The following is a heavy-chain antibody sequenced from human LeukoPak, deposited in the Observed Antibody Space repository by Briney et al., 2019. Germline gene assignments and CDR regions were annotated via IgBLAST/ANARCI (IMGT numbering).Heavy chain of an antibody. Sequence: ISSSGSTIYYADSVKGRFTISRDNAKNSLYLQMNSLRAEDTAVYYCARDGDYGDYVGGRGTLVTVSS. CDR2: ISSSGSTI. CDR3: ARDGDYGDYV. V-gene: IGHV3-11*01. D-gene: IGHD4-17*01. J-gene: IGHJ2*01.